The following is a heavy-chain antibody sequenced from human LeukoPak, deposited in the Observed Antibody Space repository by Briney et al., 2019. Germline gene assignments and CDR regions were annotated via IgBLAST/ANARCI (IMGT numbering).Heavy chain of an antibody. Sequence: GSLRLSCAASGFTFSSYGMSWVRQPPGKGLEWVGSIYYSGSTYYNPSLKSRVTISVDTSKNQYSLKLSSVTAADTAVYYCAGSVGAIGERTNWFDPWGQGTLVTVSS. CDR1: GFTFSSYG. D-gene: IGHD1-26*01. J-gene: IGHJ5*02. CDR3: AGSVGAIGERTNWFDP. CDR2: IYYSGST. V-gene: IGHV4-39*01.